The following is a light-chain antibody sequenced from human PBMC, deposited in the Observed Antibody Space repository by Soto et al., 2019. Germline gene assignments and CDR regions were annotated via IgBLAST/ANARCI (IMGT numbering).Light chain of an antibody. CDR1: QSVLYSSNNKNY. CDR3: QQYYSPPLP. V-gene: IGKV4-1*01. CDR2: WAS. Sequence: DIVSTQSPESLAVSIGWGATSNCRSSQSVLYSSNNKNYLAWYQQKPGQPPKLLIYWASTRESGVPDRFSGSGSGTDFTLTISSLQAEDVAVYYCQQYYSPPLPFGGRTKV. J-gene: IGKJ4*01.